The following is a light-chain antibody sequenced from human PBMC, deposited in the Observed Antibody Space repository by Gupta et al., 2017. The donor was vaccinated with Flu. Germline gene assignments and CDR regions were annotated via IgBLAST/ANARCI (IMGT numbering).Light chain of an antibody. J-gene: IGKJ2*01. CDR2: SAS. CDR3: QQSHSTPYT. V-gene: IGKV1-39*01. Sequence: DIQMTHFPSSLSASVGDRVTIICRASQSISRYLNWYQQQPGKAPKLLIYSASTLQSGVPSRFSGSGSGTEFTLTISRLRPEDVATYYCQQSHSTPYTFGQGTKVEFK. CDR1: QSISRY.